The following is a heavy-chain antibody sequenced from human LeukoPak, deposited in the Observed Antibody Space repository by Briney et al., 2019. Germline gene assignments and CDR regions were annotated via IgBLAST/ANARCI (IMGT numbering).Heavy chain of an antibody. CDR3: ARDGKYCSSTSCFIWEGYYYYMDV. D-gene: IGHD2-2*01. CDR2: ISSSSSTI. CDR1: GFTFSSYS. J-gene: IGHJ6*03. V-gene: IGHV3-48*01. Sequence: SGGSLRLSCAASGFTFSSYSMNWVRQAPGKGLEWISYISSSSSTIYYADSVKGRFTISRDNAKNSLYLQMNSLRAEDTAVYYCARDGKYCSSTSCFIWEGYYYYMDVWGKGTTVTVSS.